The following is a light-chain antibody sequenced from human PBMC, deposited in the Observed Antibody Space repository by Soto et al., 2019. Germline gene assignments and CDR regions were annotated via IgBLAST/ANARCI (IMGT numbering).Light chain of an antibody. J-gene: IGKJ4*01. CDR3: QQSYSTILT. Sequence: DIQMTQSPSSLSASLGDRVTITCRASQTISNYLNWYQQKPGKAPKLLIYASSTLQSGVPSRFSGSGSGTDFTITISSLQPEDFGTYYCQQSYSTILTFGGGTKVEIK. CDR2: ASS. V-gene: IGKV1-39*01. CDR1: QTISNY.